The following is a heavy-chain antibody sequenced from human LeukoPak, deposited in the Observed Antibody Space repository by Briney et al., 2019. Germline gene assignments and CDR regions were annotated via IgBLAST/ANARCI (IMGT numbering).Heavy chain of an antibody. CDR1: GGSFSDYH. D-gene: IGHD3-10*01. Sequence: SETPSLTCAVYGGSFSDYHWTWIRQSPGKGLDWIGEINDSGSALYNPSLMNRVTISVDMSKNHFSLNLTSVTAADTGVYYCGRGPHPHWPPMENWGQGSLVTVSS. V-gene: IGHV4-34*01. CDR2: INDSGSA. CDR3: GRGPHPHWPPMEN. J-gene: IGHJ4*02.